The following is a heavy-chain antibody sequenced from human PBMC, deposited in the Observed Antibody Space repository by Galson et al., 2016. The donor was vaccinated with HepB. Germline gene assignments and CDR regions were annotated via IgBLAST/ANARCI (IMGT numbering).Heavy chain of an antibody. J-gene: IGHJ4*02. CDR2: IGAYNGNT. CDR3: ARGGREAATGTVGVFGY. Sequence: SVKVSCKASGYTFTSYDISWVRQAPGQGLEWMGWIGAYNGNTNYAQKLQGRVTMTTDTSTTTVYMELRSLRSDDTAVYYCARGGREAATGTVGVFGYWGQGTLVTVSS. D-gene: IGHD6-13*01. V-gene: IGHV1-18*01. CDR1: GYTFTSYD.